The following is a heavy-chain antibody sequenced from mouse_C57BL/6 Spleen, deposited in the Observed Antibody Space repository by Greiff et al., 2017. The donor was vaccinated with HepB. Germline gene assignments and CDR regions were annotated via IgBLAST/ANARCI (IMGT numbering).Heavy chain of an antibody. CDR3: AHPQDYGSRDWYFDV. Sequence: QVQLQQPGAELVKPGASVKLSCKASGYTFTSYWMHWVKQRPGRGLEWIGRIDPNSGGTKYNEKFKSKATLTVDKPSSTAYMQLSSLTSEDSAVYYCAHPQDYGSRDWYFDVWGTGTTVTVSS. V-gene: IGHV1-72*01. D-gene: IGHD1-1*01. CDR2: IDPNSGGT. J-gene: IGHJ1*03. CDR1: GYTFTSYW.